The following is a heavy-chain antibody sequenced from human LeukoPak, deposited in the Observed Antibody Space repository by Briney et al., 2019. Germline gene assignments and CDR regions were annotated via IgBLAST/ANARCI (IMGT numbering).Heavy chain of an antibody. D-gene: IGHD3-22*01. J-gene: IGHJ4*02. V-gene: IGHV3-66*01. CDR3: ARGQYYYDSSGYYSVFDY. CDR1: GFTVSSNY. Sequence: SGGSLRLSCAASGFTVSSNYMSWVRQAPGKGLEWVSVIYSGGSTYYADSVKGRFTISRDNSKNTLYLQMNSLRAEDTAVYYCARGQYYYDSSGYYSVFDYWGQGTLVTVSS. CDR2: IYSGGST.